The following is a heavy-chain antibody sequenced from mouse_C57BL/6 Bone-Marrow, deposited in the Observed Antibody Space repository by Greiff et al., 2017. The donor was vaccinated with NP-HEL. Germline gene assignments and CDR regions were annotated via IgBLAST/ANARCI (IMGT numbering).Heavy chain of an antibody. CDR3: ARYGGLYYDYDGFAY. CDR2: INPYNGGT. J-gene: IGHJ3*01. D-gene: IGHD2-4*01. CDR1: GYTFTDYY. V-gene: IGHV1-19*01. Sequence: EVKLQQSGPVLVKPGASVKMSCKASGYTFTDYYMNWVKQSPGKSLEWIGVINPYNGGTSYNQKFKGKATLTVDKSSSTAYMELNSLTSEDSAVYYCARYGGLYYDYDGFAYWGQGTLVTVSA.